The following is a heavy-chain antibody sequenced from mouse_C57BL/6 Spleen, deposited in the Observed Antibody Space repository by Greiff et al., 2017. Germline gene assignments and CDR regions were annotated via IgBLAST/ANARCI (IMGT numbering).Heavy chain of an antibody. V-gene: IGHV1-82*01. CDR2: IYPGDGDT. J-gene: IGHJ3*01. CDR3: ARSGSFIAFAY. CDR1: GYAFSSSW. D-gene: IGHD1-1*01. Sequence: QVQLQQSGPELVKPGASVKISCKASGYAFSSSWMNWVKQRPGKGLEWIGRIYPGDGDTNYNGKFKGKATLTADKSSSTAYMQLSSLTSEDSAVYFCARSGSFIAFAYWGQGTLVTVSA.